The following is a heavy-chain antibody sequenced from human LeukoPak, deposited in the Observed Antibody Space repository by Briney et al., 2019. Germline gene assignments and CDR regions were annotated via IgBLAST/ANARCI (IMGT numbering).Heavy chain of an antibody. CDR1: GYTFTSYD. V-gene: IGHV1-8*01. CDR3: AREGSSSWSPYYYYYYMDV. J-gene: IGHJ6*03. D-gene: IGHD6-13*01. Sequence: ASVKVSCKASGYTFTSYDINWVRQATGQGLEWMGWMNPNRGNTGYAQKFQGRVTMTRNTSISTAYMELSSLRSEDTAVYYCAREGSSSWSPYYYYYYMDVWGKGTTVTVSS. CDR2: MNPNRGNT.